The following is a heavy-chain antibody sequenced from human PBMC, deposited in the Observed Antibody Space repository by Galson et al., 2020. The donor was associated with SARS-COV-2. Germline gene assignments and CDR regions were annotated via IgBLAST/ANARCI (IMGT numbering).Heavy chain of an antibody. J-gene: IGHJ4*02. CDR3: ARSSSWLYYFDY. Sequence: ASVKVSCKASGYTFSSYGINWVRQAPGQGLEWMGWISAYNGNTNYAQKLQGRVTMTTDTSTSTAYMELRSLRSDDTAVYYCARSSSWLYYFDYWGQGTLVTVSS. CDR1: GYTFSSYG. CDR2: ISAYNGNT. D-gene: IGHD6-13*01. V-gene: IGHV1-18*01.